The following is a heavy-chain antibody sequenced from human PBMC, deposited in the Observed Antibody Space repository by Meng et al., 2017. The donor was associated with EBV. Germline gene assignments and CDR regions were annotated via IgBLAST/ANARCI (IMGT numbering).Heavy chain of an antibody. V-gene: IGHV3-74*01. CDR1: GFTFSRFW. J-gene: IGHJ4*02. CDR2: TNEDGGIT. Sequence: VQLGESGGGPVRAGGSLRPSCAVSGFTFSRFWMHWVRQVPGKGLVWVARTNEDGGITNYADSVKGRFIISRDNTRNTLYLQMNSLRDEDTAVYFCSRDLAGPFDDWGQGTLVTVSS. CDR3: SRDLAGPFDD.